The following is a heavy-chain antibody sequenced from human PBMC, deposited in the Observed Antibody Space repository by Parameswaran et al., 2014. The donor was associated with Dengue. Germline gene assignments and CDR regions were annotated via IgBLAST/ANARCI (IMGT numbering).Heavy chain of an antibody. D-gene: IGHD6-19*01. CDR2: ISSSSSTI. J-gene: IGHJ4*02. V-gene: IGHV3-48*02. CDR3: ARDLASYSSGWDDY. Sequence: PGKGLEWVSYISSSSSTIYYADSVKGRFTISRDNAKNSLYLQMNSLRDEDTAVYYCARDLASYSSGWDDYWGQGTLVTVSS.